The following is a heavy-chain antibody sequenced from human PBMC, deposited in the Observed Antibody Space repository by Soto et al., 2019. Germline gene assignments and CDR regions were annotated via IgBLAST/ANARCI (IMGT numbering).Heavy chain of an antibody. V-gene: IGHV1-69*13. CDR3: ARDGSSGSYYKGYYYGMDV. Sequence: GASVKVSCKASGGTFSSYAISWVRQAPGQGLEWMGGIIPIFGTANYAQKFQGRVTITADESTSTAYMEPSSLRSEDTAVYYCARDGSSGSYYKGYYYGMDVWGQGTTVTVSS. CDR1: GGTFSSYA. D-gene: IGHD3-10*01. J-gene: IGHJ6*02. CDR2: IIPIFGTA.